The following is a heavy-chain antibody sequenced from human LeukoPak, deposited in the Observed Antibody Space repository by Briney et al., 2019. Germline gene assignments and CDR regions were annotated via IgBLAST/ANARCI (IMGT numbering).Heavy chain of an antibody. D-gene: IGHD2-2*01. J-gene: IGHJ6*03. CDR2: VDPEDGET. CDR1: GYTFTDYY. CDR3: ATGGTSFYCYYMDV. Sequence: ASVKVSCKASGYTFTDYYMHWVQEAPGKGLEWMGRVDPEDGETIYAEKFQGRVTITADTSTDTAYMELSSLRSEDTAVYYCATGGTSFYCYYMDVWGKGTTVTVSS. V-gene: IGHV1-69-2*01.